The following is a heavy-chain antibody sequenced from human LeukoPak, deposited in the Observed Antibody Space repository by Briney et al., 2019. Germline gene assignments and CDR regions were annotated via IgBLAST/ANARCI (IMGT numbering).Heavy chain of an antibody. CDR3: ARVPYYDSSPDAFDI. CDR2: ISSSSSYI. J-gene: IGHJ3*02. V-gene: IGHV3-21*01. D-gene: IGHD3-22*01. CDR1: GFTFSSYS. Sequence: GGSLRLSCAASGFTFSSYSMNWVRQAPGKGLEWVSSISSSSSYIYYADSVKGRFTIPRDNAKNSLYLQMNSLRAEDTAVYYCARVPYYDSSPDAFDIWGQGTMVTVSS.